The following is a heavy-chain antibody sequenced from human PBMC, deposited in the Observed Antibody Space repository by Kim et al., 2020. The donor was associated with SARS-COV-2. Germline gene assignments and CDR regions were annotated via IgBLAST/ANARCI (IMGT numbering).Heavy chain of an antibody. Sequence: ASVKVSCKASGYTFTSYDMNWVRQAPGQGLEWMGWINTNTGNPTYAQSFTGRFVFSLDTSVSTAYLQISSLKAEDTAVYYCARGITMVVVIIDYFALDVWGQGTTVTVSS. D-gene: IGHD3-22*01. CDR1: GYTFTSYD. CDR3: ARGITMVVVIIDYFALDV. V-gene: IGHV7-4-1*02. CDR2: INTNTGNP. J-gene: IGHJ6*02.